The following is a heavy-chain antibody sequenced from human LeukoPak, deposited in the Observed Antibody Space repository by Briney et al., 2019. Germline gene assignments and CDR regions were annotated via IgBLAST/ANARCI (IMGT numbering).Heavy chain of an antibody. V-gene: IGHV3-53*01. J-gene: IGHJ4*02. CDR3: ASLTVGGPVDY. D-gene: IGHD4-23*01. CDR1: GFTVSSNY. CDR2: IYSGGST. Sequence: SGGSLRLSCAASGFTVSSNYMSWVRQVPGKGLEWVSVIYSGGSTYYADSVKGRFTISRDNSKNTLYLQMNSLRAEDTAVYYCASLTVGGPVDYWGQGTLVTVSS.